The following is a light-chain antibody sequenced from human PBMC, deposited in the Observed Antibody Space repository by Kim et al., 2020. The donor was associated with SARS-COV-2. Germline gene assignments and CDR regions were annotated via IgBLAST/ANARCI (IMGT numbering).Light chain of an antibody. V-gene: IGKV1-5*01. CDR1: HSISSW. CDR2: DAS. CDR3: QQYNSYT. Sequence: LSASGGDRVTITCRASHSISSWLAWYQQKPGKAPKLLIYDASSLESGVPSRFSGSGSGTEFTLTISSLQPDDVASYYCQQYNSYTFGQGTKLEI. J-gene: IGKJ2*01.